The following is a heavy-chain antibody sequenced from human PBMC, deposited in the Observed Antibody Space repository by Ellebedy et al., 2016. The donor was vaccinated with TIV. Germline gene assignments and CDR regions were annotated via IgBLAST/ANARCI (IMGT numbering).Heavy chain of an antibody. CDR3: ARDLVWGSGSSDS. CDR1: GFSFRSYW. J-gene: IGHJ5*02. V-gene: IGHV3-74*01. Sequence: GGSLRLSXAASGFSFRSYWMQWVRQTPGKGLVWVSRIRGDGVDTNYADSVKGRFTIASDNARNTLFLQMNDLGDDDTAVYYCARDLVWGSGSSDSWGQGTLVTVSS. D-gene: IGHD3-10*01. CDR2: IRGDGVDT.